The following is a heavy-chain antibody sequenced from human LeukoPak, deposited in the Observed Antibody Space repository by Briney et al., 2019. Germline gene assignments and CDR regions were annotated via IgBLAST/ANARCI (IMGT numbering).Heavy chain of an antibody. D-gene: IGHD4-23*01. V-gene: IGHV4-31*11. CDR2: VYFSGST. J-gene: IGHJ4*02. CDR1: GGSFSGYY. CDR3: ARVPGGNSVDY. Sequence: PSETLSLTCAVYGGSFSGYYWSWIRQHPGKGLEWIGYVYFSGSTYYNPSLKSRVTISVDTSKNQFSLKLSSVTAADTAVYYCARVPGGNSVDYWGQGTLVTVSS.